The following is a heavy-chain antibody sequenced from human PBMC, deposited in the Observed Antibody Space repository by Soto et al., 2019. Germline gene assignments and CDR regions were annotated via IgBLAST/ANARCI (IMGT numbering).Heavy chain of an antibody. J-gene: IGHJ6*02. D-gene: IGHD2-2*01. CDR2: IIPIFGTA. CDR1: GGTFSSYA. CDR3: ARVGDCSSTSCCGTGYYYYYYGMDV. V-gene: IGHV1-69*01. Sequence: QVQLVQSGAEVKKPGSSVKVSCKASGGTFSSYAISWVRQAPGQGLEWMGGIIPIFGTANYAQKFQGRVTITADESTSTAYMELSSLRSEDTAVYYCARVGDCSSTSCCGTGYYYYYYGMDVWGQGTTVTVSS.